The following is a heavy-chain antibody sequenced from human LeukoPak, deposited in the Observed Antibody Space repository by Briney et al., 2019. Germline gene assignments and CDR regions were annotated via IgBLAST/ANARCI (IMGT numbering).Heavy chain of an antibody. Sequence: PGGSLRLSCAASGFTFSSYWMSCVRQAPGKGLEWVANIKQDGSEKYYVDSVKGRFTISRDNAKNSLYLQMNSLRAEDTAVYYCARVPYYDFWSGYYNDYWGQGTLVTVSS. V-gene: IGHV3-7*01. CDR1: GFTFSSYW. CDR3: ARVPYYDFWSGYYNDY. CDR2: IKQDGSEK. J-gene: IGHJ4*02. D-gene: IGHD3-3*01.